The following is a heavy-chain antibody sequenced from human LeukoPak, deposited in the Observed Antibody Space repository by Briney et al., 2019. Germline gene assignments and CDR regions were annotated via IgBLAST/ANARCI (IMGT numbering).Heavy chain of an antibody. CDR1: GFTFSSYG. V-gene: IGHV3-30*18. J-gene: IGHJ4*02. Sequence: PGGSLRLSCAASGFTFSSYGMHWVRQAPGKGLEWVAVISYDGSNKYYADSVKGRFTISRDNSKNTLYLQMNSLRAEDTAVYYCAKTPHYCSSTSCYFLLDYWGQGTLVTVSS. CDR3: AKTPHYCSSTSCYFLLDY. CDR2: ISYDGSNK. D-gene: IGHD2-2*01.